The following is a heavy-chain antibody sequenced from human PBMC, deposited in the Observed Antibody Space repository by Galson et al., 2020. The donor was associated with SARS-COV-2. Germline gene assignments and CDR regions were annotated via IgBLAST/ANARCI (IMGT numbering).Heavy chain of an antibody. J-gene: IGHJ6*03. D-gene: IGHD3-10*01. CDR2: IHFAGTT. CDR3: ARGHRGVVPSPVLGLGPYYSYYYMDV. V-gene: IGHV4-34*01. CDR1: GGSFHGSS. Sequence: SETMSLTCAVYGGSFHGSSWTWLRQPQGTGLGSIGKIHFAGTTTSSPSLRRRVTVSVHASKTQFSLNLRSVPAADTALYYCARGHRGVVPSPVLGLGPYYSYYYMDVWGKGTTVTVSS.